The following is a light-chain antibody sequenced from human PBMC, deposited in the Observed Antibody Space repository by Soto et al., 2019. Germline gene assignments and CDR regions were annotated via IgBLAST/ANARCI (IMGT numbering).Light chain of an antibody. CDR3: QQYNSCPLT. CDR1: QSISSL. CDR2: KAS. J-gene: IGKJ5*01. V-gene: IGKV1-5*03. Sequence: DIQMTQSPSTLSASVGDRVTMTCRASQSISSLLAWYQQKPGRAPTLLIYKASTLESGVPSRFSGSGSATEFSLTISSLQPDDSATYYCQQYNSCPLTFGQGTRLEI.